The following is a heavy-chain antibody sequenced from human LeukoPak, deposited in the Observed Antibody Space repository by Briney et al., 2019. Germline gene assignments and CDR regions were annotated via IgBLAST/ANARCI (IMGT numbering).Heavy chain of an antibody. V-gene: IGHV1-69*04. CDR3: ARGKCGGDCHLDY. CDR1: GGTFSSYA. J-gene: IGHJ4*02. Sequence: SVKVSCKASGGTFSSYAISWVRQAPGQGLEWMGRIIPILGIANYAQKFQGRVTITADKSTSTAYMELSSLRSEDTAVYYCARGKCGGDCHLDYWGQGTLVTVSS. D-gene: IGHD2-21*01. CDR2: IIPILGIA.